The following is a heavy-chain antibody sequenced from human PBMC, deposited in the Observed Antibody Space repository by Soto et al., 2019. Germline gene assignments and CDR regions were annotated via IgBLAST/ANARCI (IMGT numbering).Heavy chain of an antibody. J-gene: IGHJ6*02. CDR2: IDYSGTT. CDR1: GGSISSCRYY. Sequence: PSLTCPVSGGSISSCRYYWSCVRQHPGKGLEWIGYIDYSGTTYYNPSLNSRVTISVDTSKNQFSLKLRSVAAEDTAVYYCARSGSTSYYYYGMDVWGQGTTVTVSS. V-gene: IGHV4-31*03. CDR3: ARSGSTSYYYYGMDV. D-gene: IGHD2-2*01.